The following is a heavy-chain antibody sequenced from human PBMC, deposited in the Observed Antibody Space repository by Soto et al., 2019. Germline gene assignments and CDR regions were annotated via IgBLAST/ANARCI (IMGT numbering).Heavy chain of an antibody. D-gene: IGHD6-19*01. CDR3: AKDVTEWLAFRGYYGMDV. Sequence: QVQLVESGGGVVQPGRSLRLSCAASGFTFSSYGMHWVRQAPGKGMEWVAFISYEGSNKYYADSVKGRFTISRDNSKKTMYLQMTSQRAEDTAVYYCAKDVTEWLAFRGYYGMDVWGQGTTVNVSS. V-gene: IGHV3-30*18. CDR1: GFTFSSYG. J-gene: IGHJ6*02. CDR2: ISYEGSNK.